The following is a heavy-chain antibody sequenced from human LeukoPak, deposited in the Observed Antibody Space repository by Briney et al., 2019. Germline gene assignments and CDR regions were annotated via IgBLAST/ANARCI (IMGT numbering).Heavy chain of an antibody. CDR2: ISYDGSNK. D-gene: IGHD6-13*01. J-gene: IGHJ4*02. V-gene: IGHV3-30-3*01. CDR1: GFTFSSYA. CDR3: ARASGEQQLVFGY. Sequence: GGSLRLSCAASGFTFSSYAMHWVRQAPGKGLEWVAVISYDGSNKYYADSVKGRFTISRDNSKNTLYLQMNSLRAEDTAVYYCARASGEQQLVFGYWGQGTLVTVSS.